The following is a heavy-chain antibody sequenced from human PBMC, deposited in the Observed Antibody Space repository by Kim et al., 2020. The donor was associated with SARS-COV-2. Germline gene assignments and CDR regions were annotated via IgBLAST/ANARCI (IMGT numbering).Heavy chain of an antibody. CDR2: ISPDGSGQ. CDR3: ARKAGSSGLAGYFDS. Sequence: GGSLRLSCAASGFTFSGSPMHWVRQAPGKGLHCVAVISPDGSGQAYADSVKDRFTISRDKSKNTLSLQMNSLSTEDTAVYYGARKAGSSGLAGYFDSWSQGSVVTVTS. D-gene: IGHD3-22*01. J-gene: IGHJ4*02. V-gene: IGHV3-30*04. CDR1: GFTFSGSP.